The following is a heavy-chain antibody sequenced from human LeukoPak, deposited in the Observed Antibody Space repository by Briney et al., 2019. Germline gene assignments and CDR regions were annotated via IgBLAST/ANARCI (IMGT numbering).Heavy chain of an antibody. D-gene: IGHD2-15*01. CDR1: GYTFTGYY. CDR2: IIPIFGTA. V-gene: IGHV1-69*06. J-gene: IGHJ4*02. Sequence: VASVKVSCKASGYTFTGYYMHWVRQAPGQGLEWMGGIIPIFGTANYAQKFQGRVTITADKSTSTAYMELSSLRSEDTAVYYCARAGRCSGGSCYSRAFLLDYWGQGTLVTVSS. CDR3: ARAGRCSGGSCYSRAFLLDY.